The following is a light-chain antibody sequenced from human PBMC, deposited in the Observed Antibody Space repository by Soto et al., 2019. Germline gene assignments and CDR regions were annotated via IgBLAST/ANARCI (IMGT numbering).Light chain of an antibody. J-gene: IGKJ4*01. CDR2: KAS. V-gene: IGKV1-5*03. Sequence: DIQMTQSPSTLSASVGDRVTITCRASQSISSWLAWYQQKPGKAPKLLIYKASSLESGVPSRFSGSGSGTEFPLTISSLQPDDFETYYCQQYNSYPLTFGGGTKVEIK. CDR1: QSISSW. CDR3: QQYNSYPLT.